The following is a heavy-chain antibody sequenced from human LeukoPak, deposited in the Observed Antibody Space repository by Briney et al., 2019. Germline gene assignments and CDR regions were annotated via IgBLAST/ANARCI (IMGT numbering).Heavy chain of an antibody. D-gene: IGHD2-15*01. Sequence: ASVKVSCKAPGYTFTTYDINWVRQAPGQGLEWMGWINPNSGGTNYAQKFQGRVTMTRDTSISTAYMELSRLRSDDTAVYYCARIPGYCSGGSCGGYYYYMDVWGKGTTVTVSS. CDR3: ARIPGYCSGGSCGGYYYYMDV. J-gene: IGHJ6*03. CDR1: GYTFTTYD. V-gene: IGHV1-2*02. CDR2: INPNSGGT.